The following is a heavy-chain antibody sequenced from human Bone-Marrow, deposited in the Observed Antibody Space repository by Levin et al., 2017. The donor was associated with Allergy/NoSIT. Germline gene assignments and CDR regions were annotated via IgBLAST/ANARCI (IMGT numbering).Heavy chain of an antibody. Sequence: AGGSLRLSCAVSGFTFSDYGMHWVRQAPGKGLEWVASITKDGSKKYYLYSVKGRSTLSRDSSKHTVYLQMNSLTADDTAVYFCARDHPEYCSDPRGQGTLVIVSS. J-gene: IGHJ5*02. CDR3: ARDHPEYCSDP. CDR1: GFTFSDYG. V-gene: IGHV3-30*03. CDR2: ITKDGSKK. D-gene: IGHD2/OR15-2a*01.